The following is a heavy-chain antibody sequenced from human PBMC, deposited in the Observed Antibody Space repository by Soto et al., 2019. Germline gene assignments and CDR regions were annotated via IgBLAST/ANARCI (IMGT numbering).Heavy chain of an antibody. CDR2: ISNTTNYI. V-gene: IGHV3-21*06. Sequence: LRLSCAASGFTFTRYSMNWVRQAPGKGLEWVSSISNTTNYIYYGDSMKGRFTISRDNAKNSLYLEMNSLRAEDTAVYYCARESEDLTSNFDYWGQGTLVTVSS. CDR3: ARESEDLTSNFDY. J-gene: IGHJ4*02. CDR1: GFTFTRYS.